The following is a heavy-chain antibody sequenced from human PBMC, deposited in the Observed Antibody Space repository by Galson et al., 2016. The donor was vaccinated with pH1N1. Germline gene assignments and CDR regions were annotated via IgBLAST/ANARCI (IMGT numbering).Heavy chain of an antibody. CDR3: ARGPVYWYFDL. J-gene: IGHJ2*01. V-gene: IGHV1-8*01. Sequence: SVKVSCKASGYTLTSYDINWVRQATGQGLEWMGWMNPNIGNADYEPKFQGIVTLTRNASINTAYMELSSLTSEDTAVSYCARGPVYWYFDLWGRGTPVIVSS. CDR2: MNPNIGNA. CDR1: GYTLTSYD.